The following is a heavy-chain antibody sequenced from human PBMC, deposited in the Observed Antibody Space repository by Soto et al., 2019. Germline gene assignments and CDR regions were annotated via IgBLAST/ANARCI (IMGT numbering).Heavy chain of an antibody. J-gene: IGHJ4*02. CDR1: GFTFSSYG. CDR2: ISYDGSNK. D-gene: IGHD3-10*01. Sequence: GGSLRLSCAASGFTFSSYGMHWVRQAPGKGLEWVAVISYDGSNKYYAGSVKGRFTISRDNSKNTLYLQMNSLRAEDTAVYYCAKDRVYGSGSYHDYWGQGTLVTVSS. CDR3: AKDRVYGSGSYHDY. V-gene: IGHV3-30*18.